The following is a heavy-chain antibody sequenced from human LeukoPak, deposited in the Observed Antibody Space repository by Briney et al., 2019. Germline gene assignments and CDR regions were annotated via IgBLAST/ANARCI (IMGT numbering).Heavy chain of an antibody. J-gene: IGHJ4*02. V-gene: IGHV3-30*18. D-gene: IGHD5-12*01. CDR3: AKDRGYSHGSEY. CDR2: ISYDGRNK. CDR1: GFSFRTYG. Sequence: PGGSLRLSCAASGFSFRTYGMHWVRQAPGKGLEWVAAISYDGRNKEYVDSVKGRFTISRDNSKNTLYLQMNSLRAEDTAVYYCAKDRGYSHGSEYWGQGTLVTVSS.